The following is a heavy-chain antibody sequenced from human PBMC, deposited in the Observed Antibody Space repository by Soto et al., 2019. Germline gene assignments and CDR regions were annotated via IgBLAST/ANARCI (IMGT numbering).Heavy chain of an antibody. CDR2: ISDDGVSK. CDR3: ARAYYFGSGTSCTGYY. J-gene: IGHJ4*02. CDR1: GFTFSNYG. D-gene: IGHD3-10*01. Sequence: GGSLRLSCAASGFTFSNYGMHWVRQAPGKGLEWVAVISDDGVSKYYADSVQGRFTISRDNSESAVFLQMNSLRPDDTALYFCARAYYFGSGTSCTGYYWGQGTQVTVSS. V-gene: IGHV3-30*03.